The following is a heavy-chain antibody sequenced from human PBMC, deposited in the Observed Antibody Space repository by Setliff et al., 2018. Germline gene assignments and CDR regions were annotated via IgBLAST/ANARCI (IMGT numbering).Heavy chain of an antibody. V-gene: IGHV4-30-4*08. CDR3: ASAPLLYSDSSGLSGTFDI. J-gene: IGHJ3*02. Sequence: PSETLSLTCTVSGGSISSGDYYWSWIRQPPGKGLEFVGYIYYSGSTNYNPSLKSRVTISIDTSKNQFSLKVNSVTAADTAVYYCASAPLLYSDSSGLSGTFDIWGQGTMVTVSS. CDR2: IYYSGST. CDR1: GGSISSGDYY. D-gene: IGHD3-22*01.